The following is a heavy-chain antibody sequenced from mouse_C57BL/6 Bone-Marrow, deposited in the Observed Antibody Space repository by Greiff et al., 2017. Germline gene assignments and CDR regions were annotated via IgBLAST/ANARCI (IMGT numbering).Heavy chain of an antibody. CDR2: IAPNSGGT. D-gene: IGHD2-4*01. Sequence: VQLQQPGAELVKPGASVKLSCKASGYTFTSYWMHWVKQRPGRGLEWIGRIAPNSGGTKYNEKFKSKATLTVDKSTSTAYMQLSSLTSEDSAVYYCAREDYDYDRGAYWGQGTLVTVSA. CDR1: GYTFTSYW. CDR3: AREDYDYDRGAY. J-gene: IGHJ3*01. V-gene: IGHV1-62-3*01.